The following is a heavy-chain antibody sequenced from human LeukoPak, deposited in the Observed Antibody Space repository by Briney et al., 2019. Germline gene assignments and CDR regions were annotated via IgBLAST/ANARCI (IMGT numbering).Heavy chain of an antibody. CDR1: GFTFSSYG. D-gene: IGHD2-2*01. V-gene: IGHV3-33*06. J-gene: IGHJ4*02. CDR3: AKAHCSSTSCYSTSVDY. Sequence: GGSLRLSCAASGFTFSSYGMHWVRQAPGKGLEWVAVIWYDGSNKYYADSVKGRFTISRDNSKNTLYLQMNSLRAEDTAVYYCAKAHCSSTSCYSTSVDYWGQGTLVTVSS. CDR2: IWYDGSNK.